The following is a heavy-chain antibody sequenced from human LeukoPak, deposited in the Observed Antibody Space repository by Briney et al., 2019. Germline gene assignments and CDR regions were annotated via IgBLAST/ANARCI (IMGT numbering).Heavy chain of an antibody. CDR2: ISESGRGYVT. CDR3: ARDGYDILTGYRFDY. J-gene: IGHJ4*02. CDR1: GFTFSSYA. D-gene: IGHD3-9*01. Sequence: PGGSLRLSCAASGFTFSSYAMSWVRLVPGKGLEWVSAISESGRGYVTYYADSVKGRFTISRDNSKNTVYMQMNSLRAEDTAVYYCARDGYDILTGYRFDYWGQGTLVTVSS. V-gene: IGHV3-23*01.